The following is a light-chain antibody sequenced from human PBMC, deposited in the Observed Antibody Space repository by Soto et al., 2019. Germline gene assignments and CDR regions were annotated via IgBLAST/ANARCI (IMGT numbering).Light chain of an antibody. CDR2: GAS. CDR1: QSVSNNY. V-gene: IGKV3-20*01. J-gene: IGKJ1*01. Sequence: SQSVSNNYLAWYQQKPGQAPRLLIYGASNRATGIPDRFSGSGSGTDFTLTISRLEPEDFAVYYCQQYGSSGTFGQGTKVDIK. CDR3: QQYGSSGT.